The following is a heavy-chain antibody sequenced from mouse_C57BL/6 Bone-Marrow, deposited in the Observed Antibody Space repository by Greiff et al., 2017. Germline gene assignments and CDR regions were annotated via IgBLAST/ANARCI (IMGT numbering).Heavy chain of an antibody. Sequence: VKLVESGAELARPGASVKLSCKASGYTFTSYGISWVKQRTGQGLEWIGEIYPRSGNTYYNEKFKGKATLTADKSSSTAYMELRSLTSEDSAVYFCARSRSFYYDYDPFYYWGQGTTLTVSS. CDR2: IYPRSGNT. V-gene: IGHV1-81*01. CDR1: GYTFTSYG. D-gene: IGHD2-4*01. CDR3: ARSRSFYYDYDPFYY. J-gene: IGHJ2*01.